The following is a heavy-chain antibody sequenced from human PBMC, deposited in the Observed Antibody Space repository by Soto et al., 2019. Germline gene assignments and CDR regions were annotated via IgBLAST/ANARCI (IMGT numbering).Heavy chain of an antibody. V-gene: IGHV4-31*03. CDR1: CGSISSGGNS. Sequence: SETLSLTCTVSCGSISSGGNSWSWIRQDPGQGLEWIGYIYYSGSTYDNPSLKSRVTISVDTSKNQFSLKLSSVTAADTAVYYCARLVCGGDCYSILHNRFDPWGQGTRVTVSS. D-gene: IGHD2-21*02. J-gene: IGHJ5*02. CDR3: ARLVCGGDCYSILHNRFDP. CDR2: IYYSGST.